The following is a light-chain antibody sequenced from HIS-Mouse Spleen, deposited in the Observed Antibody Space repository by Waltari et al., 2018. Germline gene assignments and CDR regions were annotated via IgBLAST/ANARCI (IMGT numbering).Light chain of an antibody. CDR2: DVS. J-gene: IGLJ3*02. CDR3: CSYAGSYTWV. Sequence: QSALTQPRSVSGSPGQSVTIPCPGTSSDFGGYNYVYWYQQHPGQAPKLMIYDVSKRPSGVPDRFSGSKSGNTASLTISGLQAEDEADYYCCSYAGSYTWVFGGGTKLTVL. CDR1: SSDFGGYNY. V-gene: IGLV2-11*01.